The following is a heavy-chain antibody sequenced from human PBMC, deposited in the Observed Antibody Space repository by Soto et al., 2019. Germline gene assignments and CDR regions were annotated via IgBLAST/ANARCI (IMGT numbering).Heavy chain of an antibody. Sequence: RRLCCAASGCSFTSYGMTWVRQAPGKGLQWVSLISSSGSFTYYAKSLKGRFAISRDNAKNSLYLQMDSRSAEDTAVYYCARATGTTYYFDYWGQGTLVTVSS. CDR1: GCSFTSYG. CDR2: ISSSGSFT. CDR3: ARATGTTYYFDY. V-gene: IGHV3-21*03. J-gene: IGHJ4*02.